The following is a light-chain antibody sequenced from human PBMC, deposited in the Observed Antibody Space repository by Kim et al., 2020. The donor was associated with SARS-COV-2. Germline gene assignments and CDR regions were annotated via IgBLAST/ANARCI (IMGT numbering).Light chain of an antibody. Sequence: DIQLTQSPSFLSASVGDRVTITCRASQGISSYLAWYQQKPRKAPKLLIYAASTLQSGVPSRFSGSGSGTEFTLTISSLQPEDFATYYCQQLNSYPLYTFGQGTKLEI. CDR3: QQLNSYPLYT. J-gene: IGKJ2*01. CDR2: AAS. CDR1: QGISSY. V-gene: IGKV1-9*01.